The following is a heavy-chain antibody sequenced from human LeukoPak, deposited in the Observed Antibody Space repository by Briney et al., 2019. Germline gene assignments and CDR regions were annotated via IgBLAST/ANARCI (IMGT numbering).Heavy chain of an antibody. Sequence: SQTLSLTCTVSGGSISSGDYYWSWLRQPPGKGLEWIGYIYYSGSTYDNPSLKSRVTISVDTSKNQFSLKLSSVTAADTAVYYCARHLGDFDYWGQGTLVTVSS. D-gene: IGHD3-10*01. CDR3: ARHLGDFDY. CDR1: GGSISSGDYY. V-gene: IGHV4-30-4*01. CDR2: IYYSGST. J-gene: IGHJ4*02.